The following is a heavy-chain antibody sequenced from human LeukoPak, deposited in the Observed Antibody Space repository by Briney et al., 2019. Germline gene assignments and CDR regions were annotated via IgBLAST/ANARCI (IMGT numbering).Heavy chain of an antibody. CDR2: INPNSGGT. CDR1: GYTFTDYY. V-gene: IGHV1-2*02. CDR3: ASGSRSNNSAWAY. D-gene: IGHD6-25*01. J-gene: IGHJ4*02. Sequence: GASVKVSCKASGYTFTDYYIHWVRQAPGQGLEWMGWINPNSGGTNYAQKFQGRVTMTRDTSIRTAYMELTRLKSDDTAFYYCASGSRSNNSAWAYWGQGTLVTVSS.